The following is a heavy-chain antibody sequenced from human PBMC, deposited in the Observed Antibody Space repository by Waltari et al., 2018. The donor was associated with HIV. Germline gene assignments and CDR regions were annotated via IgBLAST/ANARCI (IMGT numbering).Heavy chain of an antibody. J-gene: IGHJ4*02. CDR3: AGDPRGMVRGVIMHFDY. CDR2: IIPIFGTA. CDR1: GGTFSSYA. D-gene: IGHD3-10*01. Sequence: QVQLVQSGAEVKKPGSSVKVSCKASGGTFSSYAISWVRQAPGQGLEWMGGIIPIFGTANYAQKCQGRVTSTADESTSTAYRELSSLRSEDTAVYYCAGDPRGMVRGVIMHFDYWGQGTLVTVSS. V-gene: IGHV1-69*12.